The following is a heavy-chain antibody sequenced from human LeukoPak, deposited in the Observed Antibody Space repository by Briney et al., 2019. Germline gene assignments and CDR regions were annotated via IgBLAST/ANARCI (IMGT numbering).Heavy chain of an antibody. V-gene: IGHV1-2*02. CDR1: GYTFTGYY. CDR2: INPNSGGT. J-gene: IGHJ6*02. Sequence: GASVKVSCKASGYTFTGYYMHWVRQAPGQGLEWMGWINPNSGGTNYAQKFQGRVTMTRDTSISTAYMELSRLRSDDTAVYYCARAYCYDSSGYYYPTGLDVWGQGTTVTVSS. CDR3: ARAYCYDSSGYYYPTGLDV. D-gene: IGHD3-22*01.